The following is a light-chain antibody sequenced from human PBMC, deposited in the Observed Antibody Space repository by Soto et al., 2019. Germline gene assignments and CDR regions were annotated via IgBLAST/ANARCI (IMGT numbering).Light chain of an antibody. Sequence: DIQMTQSPSSVSASVGDRVTITCRASQAIDSWLAWYQQTPGEAPKLLIFTGSLLHSGVPPRFSGSGSGTDFTLTISSLQPEDFATYYCQKTLSFPPTFGQGTKV. J-gene: IGKJ1*01. V-gene: IGKV1-12*01. CDR2: TGS. CDR1: QAIDSW. CDR3: QKTLSFPPT.